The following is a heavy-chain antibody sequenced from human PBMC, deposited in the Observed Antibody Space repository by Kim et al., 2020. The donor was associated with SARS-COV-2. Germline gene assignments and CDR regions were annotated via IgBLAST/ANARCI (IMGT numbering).Heavy chain of an antibody. CDR1: GGSISSSSYY. CDR3: ARHVAAAGDY. Sequence: SETLSLTCTVSGGSISSSSYYWGWIRQPPGKGLEWIGSIYYSGSTYYNPSLKSRVTISVDTSKNQFSLKLSSVTAADTAVYYCARHVAAAGDYWGQGTLVTVSS. V-gene: IGHV4-39*01. D-gene: IGHD6-13*01. J-gene: IGHJ4*02. CDR2: IYYSGST.